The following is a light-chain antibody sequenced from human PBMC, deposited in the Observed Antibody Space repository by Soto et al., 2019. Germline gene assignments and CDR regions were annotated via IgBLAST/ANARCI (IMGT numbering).Light chain of an antibody. CDR1: QSISTL. Sequence: DIQMTQSPSTLSASVGDRVTITCRASQSISTLFAWYQQKPGKAPELLISDASSLESGVPSRFSGSGSGAEFTLTISSLQPDDFATYYCQQYNSYSLWTFGQGTKVDIK. V-gene: IGKV1-5*01. CDR2: DAS. J-gene: IGKJ1*01. CDR3: QQYNSYSLWT.